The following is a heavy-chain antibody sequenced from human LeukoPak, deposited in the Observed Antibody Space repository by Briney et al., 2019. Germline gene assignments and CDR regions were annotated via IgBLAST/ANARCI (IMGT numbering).Heavy chain of an antibody. CDR2: IYPGDSDT. D-gene: IGHD6-6*01. V-gene: IGHV5-51*01. CDR1: GYSFTSYW. Sequence: GESLKISCKGSGYSFTSYWIGWVRQMPGKGLEWMGIIYPGDSDTRYSPSFQGQVTISADKSISTAYLQWSSLKASDTAMYYCARFLSSSRTYNWFDPWGQGTLVTVSS. J-gene: IGHJ5*02. CDR3: ARFLSSSRTYNWFDP.